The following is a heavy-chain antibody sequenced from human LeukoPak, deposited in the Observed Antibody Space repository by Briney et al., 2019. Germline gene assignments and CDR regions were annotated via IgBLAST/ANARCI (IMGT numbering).Heavy chain of an antibody. CDR2: INHSGST. CDR3: ARPNSSGWYLYYFDY. J-gene: IGHJ4*02. V-gene: IGHV4-38-2*02. Sequence: SETLSLTCTVSGYSISSGYYWGWIRQPPGKGLEWIGEINHSGSTNYNPSLKSRVTISVDTSKNQFSLKLSSVTAADTAVYYCARPNSSGWYLYYFDYWGQGTLVTVSS. CDR1: GYSISSGYY. D-gene: IGHD6-19*01.